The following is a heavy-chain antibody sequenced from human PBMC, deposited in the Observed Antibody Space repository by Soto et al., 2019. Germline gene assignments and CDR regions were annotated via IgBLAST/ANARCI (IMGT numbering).Heavy chain of an antibody. CDR3: ARDQVATMRSGDYYGMDV. Sequence: VGSLRLSCAASGFTFSSYSMNWVRQAPGKGLEWVSYISSSSSTIYYADSVKGRFTISRDNAKNSLYLQMNSLRDEDTAVYYCARDQVATMRSGDYYGMDVWGQGTTVTVSS. CDR1: GFTFSSYS. V-gene: IGHV3-48*02. CDR2: ISSSSSTI. J-gene: IGHJ6*02. D-gene: IGHD5-12*01.